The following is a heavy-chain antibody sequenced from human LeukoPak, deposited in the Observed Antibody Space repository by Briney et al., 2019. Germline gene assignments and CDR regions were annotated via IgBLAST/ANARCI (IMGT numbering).Heavy chain of an antibody. CDR2: ISSSGSTI. CDR3: ARSLYNYGPGADS. Sequence: PGGSLRLSCAASGFTFSSYEMNWVRQAPGKGLEWVSYISSSGSTIYYADSVKGRFTISRDNAKSTLFLQMNSLRADDMAIYYCARSLYNYGPGADSWGQGTLVTVSS. J-gene: IGHJ5*01. D-gene: IGHD3-10*01. V-gene: IGHV3-48*03. CDR1: GFTFSSYE.